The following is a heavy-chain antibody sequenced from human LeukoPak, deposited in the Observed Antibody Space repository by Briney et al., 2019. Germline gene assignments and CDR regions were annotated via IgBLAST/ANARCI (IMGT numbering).Heavy chain of an antibody. D-gene: IGHD2-15*01. Sequence: SGGSLRLSCAASGFTFSNYWMYWVRQAPGKGLVFVSRMMTDGSRSMYADSVRGRFMISRDNAKNTLYLQMNSLTAEDTAVYYCTRFCSGGSCYYPRWYFDYWGQGTLVTVSS. CDR1: GFTFSNYW. J-gene: IGHJ4*02. V-gene: IGHV3-74*03. CDR2: MMTDGSRS. CDR3: TRFCSGGSCYYPRWYFDY.